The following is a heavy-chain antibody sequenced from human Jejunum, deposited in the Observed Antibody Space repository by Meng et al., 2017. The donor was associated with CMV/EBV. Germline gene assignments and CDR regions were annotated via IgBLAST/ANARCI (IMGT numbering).Heavy chain of an antibody. CDR1: GYTFTSYG. CDR3: ARGYCSGTSCPIFDY. Sequence: QVQLVQSGAEVKKPGASVKVSCKASGYTFTSYGISWVRQAPGQGLECLGGIIPILPVANCPQTFQGRVTITADLSTSTAYMEMSSLEADDTAIYYCARGYCSGTSCPIFDYWGQGTLVTVAS. V-gene: IGHV1-69*10. J-gene: IGHJ4*02. CDR2: IIPILPVA. D-gene: IGHD2-2*01.